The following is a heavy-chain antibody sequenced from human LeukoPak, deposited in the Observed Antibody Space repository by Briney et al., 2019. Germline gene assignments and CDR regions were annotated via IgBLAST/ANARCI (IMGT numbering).Heavy chain of an antibody. J-gene: IGHJ4*02. V-gene: IGHV3-23*01. D-gene: IGHD2-15*01. CDR2: ISGSGGDT. CDR1: GFTFSSYA. Sequence: PGGSLRLSCAPSGFTFSSYAMTWVRQAPGEGLEWVSGISGSGGDTYYADSVRGRFTISRDNSKNTLYLQMNSLRAEDTAVYYCAKPYCSGGTCYSVWDYYLDYWGQGTLVTVPS. CDR3: AKPYCSGGTCYSVWDYYLDY.